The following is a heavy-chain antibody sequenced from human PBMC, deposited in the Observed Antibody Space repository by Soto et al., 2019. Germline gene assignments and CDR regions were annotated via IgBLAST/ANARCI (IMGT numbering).Heavy chain of an antibody. CDR1: GGTFSSYA. J-gene: IGHJ4*02. V-gene: IGHV1-69*13. Sequence: SVKVSCKASGGTFSSYAISWVRQAPGQGLEWMGGIIPIFGTANYAQKFQGRVTITADESTSTAYMELSSLRSEDTAVYYCASLSSSWSPNFDYWGQGTTVTVSS. D-gene: IGHD6-13*01. CDR3: ASLSSSWSPNFDY. CDR2: IIPIFGTA.